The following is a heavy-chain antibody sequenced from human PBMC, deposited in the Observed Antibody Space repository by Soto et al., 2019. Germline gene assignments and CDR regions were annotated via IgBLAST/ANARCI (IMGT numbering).Heavy chain of an antibody. CDR1: GYNFTNFD. CDR2: MNPSSGET. J-gene: IGHJ4*01. V-gene: IGHV1-8*01. Sequence: ASVKVSCKTSGYNFTNFDINWVRQAPGRGLVWMGWMNPSSGETGSAQNFQGRVTMTRDISTRTFFMQLTSLKSEDTAIYYCARLAEYCNGIKCYSNFDFWGRGTQVTVSS. D-gene: IGHD2-15*01. CDR3: ARLAEYCNGIKCYSNFDF.